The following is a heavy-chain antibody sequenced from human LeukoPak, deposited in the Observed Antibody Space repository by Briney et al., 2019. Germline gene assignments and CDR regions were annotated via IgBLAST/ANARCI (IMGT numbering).Heavy chain of an antibody. CDR3: ARVRLGRPYYFDY. D-gene: IGHD6-19*01. CDR1: GGSISSGGYY. CDR2: IYHSGST. V-gene: IGHV4-30-2*01. Sequence: SQTLSLTCTVSGGSISSGGYYWSWIRQPPGKGLEWIGYIYHSGSTYYNPSLKSRVTISVDRSKNQFSLNLSSVTAADTAVYYCARVRLGRPYYFDYWGQGTLVTVSS. J-gene: IGHJ4*02.